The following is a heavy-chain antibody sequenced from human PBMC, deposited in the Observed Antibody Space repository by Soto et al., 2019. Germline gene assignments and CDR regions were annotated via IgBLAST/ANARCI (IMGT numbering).Heavy chain of an antibody. CDR1: GGSISSGGYS. D-gene: IGHD3-22*01. CDR2: IYHSGST. CDR3: ARVMSDSSADSSFDF. Sequence: QLQLQESDSGLVKPSQTLSLTCAVSGGSISSGGYSWSWIRQPPGKGLEWIGYIYHSGSTYYNPSLRSRVTIAVDRSKNQFSLELSSVTAADTAVYYCARVMSDSSADSSFDFWGQGTLVTVSS. J-gene: IGHJ4*02. V-gene: IGHV4-30-2*01.